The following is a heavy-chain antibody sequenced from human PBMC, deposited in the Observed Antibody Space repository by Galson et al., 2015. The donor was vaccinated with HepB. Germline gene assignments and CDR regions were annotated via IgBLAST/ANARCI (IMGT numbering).Heavy chain of an antibody. J-gene: IGHJ5*01. Sequence: GSLRLSCAASGFSVSNNFMSWVRQAPGKGLEWVSVLYSGGKTNYADSMKGRFTISRDDSKNILYLQVNNLRVEDTAVYYCARGRWFDSWGQGTLVTVSS. V-gene: IGHV3-53*01. CDR3: ARGRWFDS. CDR1: GFSVSNNF. CDR2: LYSGGKT.